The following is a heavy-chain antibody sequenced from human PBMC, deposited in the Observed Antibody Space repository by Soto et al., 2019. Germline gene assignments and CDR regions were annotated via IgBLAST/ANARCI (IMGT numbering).Heavy chain of an antibody. CDR1: GFTFSSYS. CDR3: AGGYSSYGSLDY. Sequence: GGSLRLSCAASGFTFSSYSMHWVRQAPGQGLEWVSYISSSSSTIYYADSVKGRFTIPRDNAKNSLYLQMNSLRAEDTAVYYCAGGYSSYGSLDYWGQGNLVTFAS. J-gene: IGHJ4*02. CDR2: ISSSSSTI. D-gene: IGHD5-18*01. V-gene: IGHV3-48*01.